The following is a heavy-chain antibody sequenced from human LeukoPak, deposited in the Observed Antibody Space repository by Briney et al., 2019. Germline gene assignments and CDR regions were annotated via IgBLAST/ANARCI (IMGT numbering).Heavy chain of an antibody. Sequence: GGSLRLSCAASGFTFSSYEMNWVRQAPGKGLEWVSSISSSSSYIYYADSVKGRFTISRDNAKNSLYLQMNSLRAEDTAVYYCARTGVMRSWFFDYWGQGTLVTVPS. D-gene: IGHD6-13*01. V-gene: IGHV3-21*01. CDR2: ISSSSSYI. CDR1: GFTFSSYE. CDR3: ARTGVMRSWFFDY. J-gene: IGHJ4*02.